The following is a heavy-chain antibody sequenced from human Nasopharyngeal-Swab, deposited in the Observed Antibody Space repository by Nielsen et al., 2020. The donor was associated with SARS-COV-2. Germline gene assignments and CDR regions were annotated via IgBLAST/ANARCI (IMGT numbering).Heavy chain of an antibody. CDR2: INPNSGGT. CDR3: ARDQYSGYDSSYYYYGMDV. J-gene: IGHJ6*02. D-gene: IGHD5-12*01. V-gene: IGHV1-2*02. Sequence: WVRQAPGKGLEWMGWINPNSGGTNYAQKFQGRVTMTRDTSISTAYMELSRLRSDDTAVYYCARDQYSGYDSSYYYYGMDVWGQGTTVTVSS.